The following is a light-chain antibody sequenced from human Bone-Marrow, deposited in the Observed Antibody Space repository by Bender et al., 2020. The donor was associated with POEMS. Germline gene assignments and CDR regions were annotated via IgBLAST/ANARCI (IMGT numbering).Light chain of an antibody. Sequence: QSALTQPASVSGSPGQSITISCTGTSSDVGSYNLVSWYQHTPGKAPKLMIYEVNKRPSGISNRFSGSKSGNTASLTISGLQSEDEADYHCAAWDDSLNGWVFGGGTKLTVL. V-gene: IGLV2-23*02. CDR1: SSDVGSYNL. J-gene: IGLJ3*02. CDR2: EVN. CDR3: AAWDDSLNGWV.